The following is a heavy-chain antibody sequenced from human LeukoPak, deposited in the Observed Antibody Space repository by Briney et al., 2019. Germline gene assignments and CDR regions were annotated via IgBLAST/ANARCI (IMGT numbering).Heavy chain of an antibody. CDR2: ISSSSSYI. J-gene: IGHJ6*03. Sequence: GGSLRLSCAASGFTFSSYSMNWVRQAPGKGLEWVSSISSSSSYIYYADSVKGRFTISRDNAKNSLYLQMNSLRAEDTAVYYCARDKRIAVANMDVWGKGTTVTVSS. CDR1: GFTFSSYS. D-gene: IGHD6-19*01. CDR3: ARDKRIAVANMDV. V-gene: IGHV3-21*01.